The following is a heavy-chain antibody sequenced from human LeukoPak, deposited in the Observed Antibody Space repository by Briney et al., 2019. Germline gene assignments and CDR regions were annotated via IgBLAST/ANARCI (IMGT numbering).Heavy chain of an antibody. CDR3: ARRYTIFGVITIDY. D-gene: IGHD3-3*01. J-gene: IGHJ4*02. CDR1: GYSFTSYW. Sequence: GESRKISCKGFGYSFTSYWIAWVRQTPGKGLEWMGLINPSSSDTKYSPSFQGQVTISADKSISTAYLQWSNLKASDTAMYYCARRYTIFGVITIDYWGQGTLVTVSS. V-gene: IGHV5-51*01. CDR2: INPSSSDT.